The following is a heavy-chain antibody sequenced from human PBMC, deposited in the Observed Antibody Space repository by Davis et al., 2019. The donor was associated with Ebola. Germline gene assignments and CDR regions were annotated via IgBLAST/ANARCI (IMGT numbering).Heavy chain of an antibody. J-gene: IGHJ3*02. D-gene: IGHD2-2*01. Sequence: MPSETLSLTCTVSGGSISSGGYYWSWIRQHPGKGLEWIGYIYYSGSTYYNPSLKSRVTISVDTSKNQFSLKLSSVTAADTAVYYCAGQDIVVVPPARYAFDIWGQGTTVTVSS. CDR3: AGQDIVVVPPARYAFDI. V-gene: IGHV4-31*03. CDR1: GGSISSGGYY. CDR2: IYYSGST.